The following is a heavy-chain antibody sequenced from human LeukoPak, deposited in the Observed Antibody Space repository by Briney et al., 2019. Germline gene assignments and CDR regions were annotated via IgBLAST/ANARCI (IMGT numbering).Heavy chain of an antibody. D-gene: IGHD1-26*01. CDR3: ARRQYSGGYYDY. V-gene: IGHV3-74*01. J-gene: IGHJ4*02. CDR2: INSDGDNT. Sequence: PGGSLRLSCAASGFTFSSYWMHWVRQAPGKGLVWVSRINSDGDNTNYADSVKGRFTISRDNAKNTLYLQMNSLRAEDTAVYYCARRQYSGGYYDYWGQGTLVTVSS. CDR1: GFTFSSYW.